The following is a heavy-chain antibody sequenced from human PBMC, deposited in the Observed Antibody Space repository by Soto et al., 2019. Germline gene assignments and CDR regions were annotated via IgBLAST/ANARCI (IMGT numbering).Heavy chain of an antibody. Sequence: PSETLSLTCTVSGGSISSYYWSWIRQPPGKGLEWIGYIYYSGSTNYNPSLKSRVTISVDTSKNQFSLKLSSVAAADTAVYYCARARYSSGWSASLNFDYWGQGTLVTVSS. CDR2: IYYSGST. CDR3: ARARYSSGWSASLNFDY. D-gene: IGHD6-19*01. V-gene: IGHV4-59*01. CDR1: GGSISSYY. J-gene: IGHJ4*02.